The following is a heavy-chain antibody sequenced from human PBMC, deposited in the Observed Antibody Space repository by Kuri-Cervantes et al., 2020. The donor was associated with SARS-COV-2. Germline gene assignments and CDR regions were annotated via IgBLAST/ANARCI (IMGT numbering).Heavy chain of an antibody. CDR1: GFTFSSYA. CDR2: ISGSGGST. V-gene: IGHV3-23*01. J-gene: IGHJ4*02. Sequence: GGSLRLSCAASGFTFSSYAMSWVRQAPGKGLEWVSAISGSGGSTYYADSVKGRFTISRDNSKNTLYLQMNSLRAKDTAVYYCAKGIAVATGYSDYWGQGTLVTVSS. D-gene: IGHD6-19*01. CDR3: AKGIAVATGYSDY.